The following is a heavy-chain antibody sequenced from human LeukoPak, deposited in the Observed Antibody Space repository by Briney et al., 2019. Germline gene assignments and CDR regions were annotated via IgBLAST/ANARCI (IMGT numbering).Heavy chain of an antibody. Sequence: ASVKVSCKVSGYTLTELSMHWVRQAPGKGLERMGGFDPEDGETIYAQKFQGRVTMTEDTSTDTAYMELSSLRSEDTAVYYCATDLIPPRIAVAGTSDDYWGQGTLVTVSS. CDR2: FDPEDGET. D-gene: IGHD6-19*01. J-gene: IGHJ4*02. V-gene: IGHV1-24*01. CDR3: ATDLIPPRIAVAGTSDDY. CDR1: GYTLTELS.